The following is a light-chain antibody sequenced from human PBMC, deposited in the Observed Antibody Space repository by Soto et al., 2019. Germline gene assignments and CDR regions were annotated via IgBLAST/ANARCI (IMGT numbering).Light chain of an antibody. CDR3: QQRSNSYT. Sequence: EIVLTQSPATLSLSPGERATLSCRASQSVSSYLAWYQQKPGQAPRLLLYDASNRATGIPARFSGSGSGTDFTLTISSLVPEDFAVYYCQQRSNSYTFGQGTKLLIK. V-gene: IGKV3-11*01. CDR1: QSVSSY. J-gene: IGKJ2*01. CDR2: DAS.